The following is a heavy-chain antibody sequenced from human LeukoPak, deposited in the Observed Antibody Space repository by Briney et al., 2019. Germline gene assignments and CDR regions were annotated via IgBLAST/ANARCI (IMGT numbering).Heavy chain of an antibody. J-gene: IGHJ6*02. CDR2: IYYSGST. V-gene: IGHV4-59*08. CDR3: ARMFGPSLYDILTGSDYYGMDV. CDR1: GGSISSYY. Sequence: SETLSLTCTVSGGSISSYYWSWIRQPPGKGLEWIGYIYYSGSTNYNPSLKSRVTISVDTSKNQFSLKLSSVTAADTAVYYCARMFGPSLYDILTGSDYYGMDVWGQGTTVTVSS. D-gene: IGHD3-9*01.